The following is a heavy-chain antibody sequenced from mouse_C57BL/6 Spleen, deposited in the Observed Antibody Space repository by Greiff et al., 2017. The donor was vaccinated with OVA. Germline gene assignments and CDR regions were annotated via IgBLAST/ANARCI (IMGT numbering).Heavy chain of an antibody. CDR3: ARLPYSNGAMDY. Sequence: EVNLVESGGDLVKPGGSLKLSCAASGFTFSSYGMSWVRQTPDKRLEWVATISSGGSYTYYPDTVKGRFTISRDNAKNTLYLQMSSLKSEDTAMYYCARLPYSNGAMDYWGQGTSVTVSA. J-gene: IGHJ4*01. V-gene: IGHV5-6*01. CDR2: ISSGGSYT. D-gene: IGHD2-5*01. CDR1: GFTFSSYG.